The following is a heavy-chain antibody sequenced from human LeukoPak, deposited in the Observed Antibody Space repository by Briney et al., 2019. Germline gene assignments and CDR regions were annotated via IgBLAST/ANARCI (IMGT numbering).Heavy chain of an antibody. V-gene: IGHV3-74*01. J-gene: IGHJ4*02. Sequence: GGSLRLSCVASGFTFSTYWMNWVRQAPGKGLVWVSHINNDGRTTNYADSVKGRFTISRDNAKSTLFLQMNSLRADGTAVYYCVSALEGQGGHWGQGTLVTVSS. D-gene: IGHD1-1*01. CDR3: VSALEGQGGH. CDR2: INNDGRTT. CDR1: GFTFSTYW.